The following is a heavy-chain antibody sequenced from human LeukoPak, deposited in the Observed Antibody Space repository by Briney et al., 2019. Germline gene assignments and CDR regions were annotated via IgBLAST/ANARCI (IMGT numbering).Heavy chain of an antibody. CDR3: TTALRTPTYYYDSSGPEYCFDY. CDR1: GFTFSNAW. Sequence: SGGSLRLSCAASGFTFSNAWMSWVRQAPGKGLEWVGRIKSKTDGGTTDYAAPVKGRFTISRDDSKNTLYLQMNSLKTEDTAVYYCTTALRTPTYYYDSSGPEYCFDYWGQGTLVTVSS. D-gene: IGHD3-22*01. CDR2: IKSKTDGGTT. J-gene: IGHJ4*02. V-gene: IGHV3-15*01.